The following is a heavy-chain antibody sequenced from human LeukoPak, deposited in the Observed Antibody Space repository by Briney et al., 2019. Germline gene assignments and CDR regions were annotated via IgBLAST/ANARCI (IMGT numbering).Heavy chain of an antibody. Sequence: RASVRVSCTASGYTFIGYYMHWVRQAPGQGLEWMAFINPNSGGTYYAQTFQGRVTMSRDKSKNTAYMEMSRLRSEDTAVYYCSRVAGEGYFDYGGQGTLVTVSS. J-gene: IGHJ4*02. V-gene: IGHV1-2*02. D-gene: IGHD2-15*01. CDR2: INPNSGGT. CDR3: SRVAGEGYFDY. CDR1: GYTFIGYY.